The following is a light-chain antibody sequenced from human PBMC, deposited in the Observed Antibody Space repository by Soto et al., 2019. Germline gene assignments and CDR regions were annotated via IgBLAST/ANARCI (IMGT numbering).Light chain of an antibody. CDR1: QRISSY. CDR2: GAS. Sequence: EIVLTQSPATLSLSPGERATLSCRASQRISSYLAWYQQKPGQAPRIIIFGASGRATGIPDRFSGSGSGTDFTLTISRLEPEDFAVYYCQQYGSSWTFGQGTKVDIK. J-gene: IGKJ1*01. V-gene: IGKV3-20*01. CDR3: QQYGSSWT.